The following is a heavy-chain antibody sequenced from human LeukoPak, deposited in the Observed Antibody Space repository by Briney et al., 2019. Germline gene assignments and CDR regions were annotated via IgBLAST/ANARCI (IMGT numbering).Heavy chain of an antibody. V-gene: IGHV3-30*04. CDR2: ISYDGSNK. D-gene: IGHD2-15*01. Sequence: GRSLRLSCAASGFTFSSYAMHWVRQAPGKGLEWVAVISYDGSNKYYADSVKGRFTISRDNSKNTLYLQMNSLRAEYTAVYYCARDGPRYCSGGSCYFDYWGQGALVTVSS. CDR1: GFTFSSYA. CDR3: ARDGPRYCSGGSCYFDY. J-gene: IGHJ4*02.